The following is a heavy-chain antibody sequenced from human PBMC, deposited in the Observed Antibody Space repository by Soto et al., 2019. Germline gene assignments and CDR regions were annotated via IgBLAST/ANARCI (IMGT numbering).Heavy chain of an antibody. J-gene: IGHJ6*03. CDR2: IWYDGSNK. CDR1: GFTFSSYG. CDR3: ARVFAEVPAAIYYYYYMDV. V-gene: IGHV3-33*01. D-gene: IGHD2-2*01. Sequence: PGGSLRLSCAASGFTFSSYGMHWVRQAPGKGLEWVAVIWYDGSNKYYADSVKGRFTISRDNSKNTLYLQMNSLRAEDTAVYYCARVFAEVPAAIYYYYYMDVWGKGTTVTVSS.